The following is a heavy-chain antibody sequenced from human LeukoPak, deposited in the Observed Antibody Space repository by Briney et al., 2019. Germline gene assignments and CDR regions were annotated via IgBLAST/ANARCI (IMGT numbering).Heavy chain of an antibody. J-gene: IGHJ5*02. V-gene: IGHV3-23*01. Sequence: PGGSLRLSCAASGFTFSSYAMSWVRQAPGKGLEWVSAISGSGGSTYYADSVKGRFTISRDNSKNTLYLQMNSLRAEDTAVYYCAKDVTRQWLPLNWFDPWGQGTLVTVSS. CDR2: ISGSGGST. CDR1: GFTFSSYA. CDR3: AKDVTRQWLPLNWFDP. D-gene: IGHD6-19*01.